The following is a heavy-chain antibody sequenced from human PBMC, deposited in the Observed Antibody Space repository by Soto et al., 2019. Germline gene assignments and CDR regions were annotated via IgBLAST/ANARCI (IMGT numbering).Heavy chain of an antibody. D-gene: IGHD2-21*01. CDR1: GFTFDDYA. V-gene: IGHV3-9*01. J-gene: IGHJ4*02. CDR3: AKGRWLSSYFDY. Sequence: LRLSCAASGFTFDDYAMHWVRQAPGKGLEWVSGISWNSGSIGYADSVKGRFTISRDNAKNSLYLQMNSLRAEDTALYYCAKGRWLSSYFDYWGQGTLVTVSS. CDR2: ISWNSGSI.